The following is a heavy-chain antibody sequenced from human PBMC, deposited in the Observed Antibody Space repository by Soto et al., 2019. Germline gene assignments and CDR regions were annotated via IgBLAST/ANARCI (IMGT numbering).Heavy chain of an antibody. CDR1: GFAFHRYG. Sequence: QVQLVESGGVVVQPGRSLRLSCAASGFAFHRYGIHWVRQAPGKGLEGVADIWYDGTTKYYADSVKGRFTVSRDDSENTVYLQMDSLRAGDTAVYYCARDGSGGDWRFFDYWGQGPLVTVSS. CDR3: ARDGSGGDWRFFDY. V-gene: IGHV3-33*01. CDR2: IWYDGTTK. D-gene: IGHD3-10*01. J-gene: IGHJ4*02.